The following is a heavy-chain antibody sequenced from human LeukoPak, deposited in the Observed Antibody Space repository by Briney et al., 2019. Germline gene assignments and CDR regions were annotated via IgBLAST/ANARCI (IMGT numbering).Heavy chain of an antibody. CDR3: ARGGVPLWFGDWFDP. J-gene: IGHJ5*02. CDR2: ISAYNGNS. CDR1: GYTFTSYG. Sequence: ASVKVSCKASGYTFTSYGISWVRQAPGQGREWMGWISAYNGNSNHAQNLQRRVTMTTETSTSTAYMELRSLRSDDTAVYYCARGGVPLWFGDWFDPWGQGTLVTVSS. D-gene: IGHD3-10*01. V-gene: IGHV1-18*04.